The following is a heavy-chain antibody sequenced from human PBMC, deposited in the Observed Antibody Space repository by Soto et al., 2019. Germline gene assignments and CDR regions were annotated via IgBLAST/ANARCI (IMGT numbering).Heavy chain of an antibody. V-gene: IGHV1-69*06. J-gene: IGHJ5*02. CDR3: TGGGRCSGAPRLDP. CDR1: GGTFDVYG. CDR2: MNPIYRTA. Sequence: SVKVSCKASGGTFDVYGVHWVRQAPGQGLEWVGGMNPIYRTANYARKFQGRVTGTAETSTDTADMELIRLTSDDTAVYYCTGGGRCSGAPRLDPWGQGTLVTVSS. D-gene: IGHD2-15*01.